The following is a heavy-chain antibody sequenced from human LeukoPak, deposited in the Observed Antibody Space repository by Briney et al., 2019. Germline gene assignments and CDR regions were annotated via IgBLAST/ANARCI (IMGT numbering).Heavy chain of an antibody. Sequence: GRSLRLSCAASGFICTNYFMSWVRQTPGKGLEWVARIKHEGSEKYYVDSGSGRFTISRDNTMNSLYLQMSSLRAENTAVYYCEKDRGWRTSGYCLYYFEYWGQGTLVTYSS. V-gene: IGHV3-7*01. J-gene: IGHJ4*02. D-gene: IGHD3-22*01. CDR3: EKDRGWRTSGYCLYYFEY. CDR2: IKHEGSEK. CDR1: GFICTNYF.